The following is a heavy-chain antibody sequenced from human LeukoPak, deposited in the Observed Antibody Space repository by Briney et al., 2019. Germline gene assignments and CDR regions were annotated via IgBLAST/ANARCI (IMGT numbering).Heavy chain of an antibody. CDR1: GGSFSSYY. V-gene: IGHV4-34*01. J-gene: IGHJ4*02. CDR3: ARFDNGSSGYSNYYFDY. CDR2: INHSGST. D-gene: IGHD3-22*01. Sequence: SETLSLTCAVYGGSFSSYYWSWIRQPPGKGLEWIGEINHSGSTNYNPSLKSRVTISVDTSKNQFSLKLSSVTAADTAVYYCARFDNGSSGYSNYYFDYWGQGTLVTVSS.